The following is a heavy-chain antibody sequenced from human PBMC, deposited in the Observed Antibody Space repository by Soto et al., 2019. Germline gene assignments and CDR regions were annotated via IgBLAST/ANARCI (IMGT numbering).Heavy chain of an antibody. CDR1: GGTFSSYA. Sequence: VKVSCKASGGTFSSYAISWVRQAPGQGLEWMGGIIPIFGTANYAQKFQGRVTITADESTSTAYMELSSLRSEDTAAYYCARAPSEEVVVAATDYYYYYGMDVWGQGTTVTVSS. J-gene: IGHJ6*02. CDR3: ARAPSEEVVVAATDYYYYYGMDV. D-gene: IGHD2-15*01. V-gene: IGHV1-69*01. CDR2: IIPIFGTA.